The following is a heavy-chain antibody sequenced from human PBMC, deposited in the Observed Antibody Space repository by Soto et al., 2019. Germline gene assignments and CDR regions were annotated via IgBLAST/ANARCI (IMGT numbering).Heavy chain of an antibody. CDR3: AKGIRGGVDFSDAFDI. D-gene: IGHD3-10*01. Sequence: GGSLRLSCGASGFTFSSYAINWVRQAPGKGLEWVSVISGSGGSTYYADSVKGRFTISGDNSKNTLYLQMNSLRAEDTAVYYCAKGIRGGVDFSDAFDIWGQGTMVTVSS. CDR2: ISGSGGST. V-gene: IGHV3-23*01. J-gene: IGHJ3*02. CDR1: GFTFSSYA.